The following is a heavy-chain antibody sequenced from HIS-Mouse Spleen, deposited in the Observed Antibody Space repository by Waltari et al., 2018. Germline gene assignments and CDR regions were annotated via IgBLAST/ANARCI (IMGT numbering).Heavy chain of an antibody. D-gene: IGHD6-13*01. CDR2: IYYSGST. J-gene: IGHJ2*01. Sequence: QLQLQESGPGLVKPSETLSLTCTVSGGSISRSSYHWGRIRQPPGKGLEWIGSIYYSGSTYYNPSLKSRVTISVDTSKNQFSLKLSSVTAADTAVYYCAREIPYSSSWYDWYFDLWGRGTLVTVSS. CDR3: AREIPYSSSWYDWYFDL. CDR1: GGSISRSSYH. V-gene: IGHV4-39*07.